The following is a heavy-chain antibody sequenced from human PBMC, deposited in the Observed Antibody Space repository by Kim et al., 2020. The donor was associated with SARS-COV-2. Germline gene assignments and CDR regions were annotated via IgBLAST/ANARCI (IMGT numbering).Heavy chain of an antibody. J-gene: IGHJ5*02. D-gene: IGHD2-15*01. Sequence: GESLKISCKGSGYSFTSYWISWVRQMPGKGLEWMGRIDPSDSYTNYSPSFQGHVTISADKSISTAYLQWSSLKASDTAMYYCARHMSGYCSGGSCYSASGNWFDPWGQGTLVTVSS. V-gene: IGHV5-10-1*01. CDR3: ARHMSGYCSGGSCYSASGNWFDP. CDR1: GYSFTSYW. CDR2: IDPSDSYT.